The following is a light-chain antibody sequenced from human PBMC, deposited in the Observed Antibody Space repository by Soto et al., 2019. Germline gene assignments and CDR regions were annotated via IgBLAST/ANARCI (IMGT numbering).Light chain of an antibody. Sequence: QSVLTQPPSVSGAPGQRVTISCTGSSSNIGAGYDVHWYQQLPGTAPKLLIYGNSNRPSGVPDRFSGSKSGTSASLAITGLQAEDAADYYCQSYDSSLGGSVFGTGTKVTVL. CDR2: GNS. J-gene: IGLJ1*01. CDR1: SSNIGAGYD. V-gene: IGLV1-40*01. CDR3: QSYDSSLGGSV.